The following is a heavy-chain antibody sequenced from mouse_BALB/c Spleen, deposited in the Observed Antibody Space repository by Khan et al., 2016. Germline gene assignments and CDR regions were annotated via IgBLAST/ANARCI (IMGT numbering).Heavy chain of an antibody. V-gene: IGHV2-5-1*01. J-gene: IGHJ3*01. D-gene: IGHD2-13*01. CDR2: IWGGGTT. Sequence: QVQLKESGPSLVQPSQSLSINCIVSGFSLTTYAVHWVRQSPGKGLEWLGVIWGGGTTDYNAAFMSRLSITKDNSKSQVFFKMNSPQSDDTAIYYCAKVTYFDSDGAWFAYWGQGSLVTVST. CDR1: GFSLTTYA. CDR3: AKVTYFDSDGAWFAY.